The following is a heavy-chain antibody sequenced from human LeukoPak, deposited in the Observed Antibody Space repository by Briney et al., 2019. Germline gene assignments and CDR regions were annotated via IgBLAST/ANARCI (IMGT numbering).Heavy chain of an antibody. Sequence: SETLSLTCTVSGGSISSYYWSWIRQPPGKGLEWIGYIYYSGSPNYNPSLKSRVTISVDTSKNQFSLKLSSVTAADTAVYYCARLDNSYYYYGMDVWGQGTTVTVSS. D-gene: IGHD1-20*01. CDR2: IYYSGSP. CDR1: GGSISSYY. CDR3: ARLDNSYYYYGMDV. J-gene: IGHJ6*02. V-gene: IGHV4-59*08.